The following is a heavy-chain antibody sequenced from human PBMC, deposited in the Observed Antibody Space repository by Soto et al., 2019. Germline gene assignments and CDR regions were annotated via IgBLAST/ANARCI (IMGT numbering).Heavy chain of an antibody. J-gene: IGHJ6*02. CDR1: GDSISSYY. Sequence: PSETLSLTCSVSGDSISSYYWSWIRQPPGKGLEWIGYIYYTGSPTYNPSFKSRVTISVDRSKNQFSLRLISVTAADTAVYYCRKNSLLVKNDYYGMAVGAQGTTFTVS. CDR2: IYYTGSP. V-gene: IGHV4-59*08. D-gene: IGHD3-16*01. CDR3: RKNSLLVKNDYYGMAV.